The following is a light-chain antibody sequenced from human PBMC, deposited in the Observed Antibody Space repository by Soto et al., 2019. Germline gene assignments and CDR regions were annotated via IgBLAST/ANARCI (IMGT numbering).Light chain of an antibody. CDR3: SSYAPSVNFVV. Sequence: QSALTQPASVSGSPGQSITISCTGASSDAGSHNLVSWYQQYPGKAPKLIISEGSRRPSGVSHRFSGSQSDNTASLTISGLQAEDEANYYCSSYAPSVNFVVFGGGTKLTVL. V-gene: IGLV2-23*01. J-gene: IGLJ2*01. CDR2: EGS. CDR1: SSDAGSHNL.